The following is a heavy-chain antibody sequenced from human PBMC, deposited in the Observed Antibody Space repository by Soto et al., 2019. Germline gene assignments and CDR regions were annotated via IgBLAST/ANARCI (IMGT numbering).Heavy chain of an antibody. Sequence: ASVKVSCKASGYTFTGHYIHWVRQAPEQGPEWMGEIGPESGATRYAEKFQGRVTMTLDTSITTVYMELKNLSPDDTAVYYCGRGRSGQIVVFYWGQGTPVTVS. CDR3: GRGRSGQIVVFY. J-gene: IGHJ4*02. D-gene: IGHD1-26*01. CDR2: IGPESGAT. CDR1: GYTFTGHY. V-gene: IGHV1-2*02.